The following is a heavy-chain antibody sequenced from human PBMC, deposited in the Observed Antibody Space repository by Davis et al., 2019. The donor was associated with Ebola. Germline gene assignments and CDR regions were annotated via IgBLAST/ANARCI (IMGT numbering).Heavy chain of an antibody. D-gene: IGHD5-18*01. J-gene: IGHJ6*04. CDR1: GGSISSYY. Sequence: MPSETLSLTCTVSGGSISSYYWSWIRQPPGKGLEWIGSIYYSGSTYYNPSLKSRVTISVDTSKNQFSLKLSSVTAADTAVYYCARDMGTAMVLYDYGMDVWGKGTTVTVSS. V-gene: IGHV4-39*02. CDR3: ARDMGTAMVLYDYGMDV. CDR2: IYYSGST.